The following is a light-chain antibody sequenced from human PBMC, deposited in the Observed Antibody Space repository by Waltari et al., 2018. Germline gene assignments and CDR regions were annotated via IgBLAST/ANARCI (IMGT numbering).Light chain of an antibody. J-gene: IGKJ4*01. V-gene: IGKV3-11*01. CDR1: QSISTY. Sequence: EIVLTQSPATLSLSPGERAPLSCRASQSISTYLAWYQQKPGQPPRLLIYDASNRATGIPARLSGRGSGTDFTLTISSLEPEDFAIYYCQQRTDWLSFGGGTKVEIK. CDR3: QQRTDWLS. CDR2: DAS.